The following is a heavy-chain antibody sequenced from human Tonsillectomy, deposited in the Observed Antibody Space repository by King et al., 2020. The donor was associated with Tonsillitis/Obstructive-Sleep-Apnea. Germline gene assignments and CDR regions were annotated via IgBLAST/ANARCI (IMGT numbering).Heavy chain of an antibody. Sequence: QLVQSGAEVKKPGASVKVSCKASGYTFTGYYMHWVRQAPGQGLEWMGWINPNSGGTNYAQKFQGRVTMTRDTSISTAYMELSRLRSDDTAVYYCARDDSGIVGGFDPWRQGTLVTVSS. CDR3: ARDDSGIVGGFDP. CDR1: GYTFTGYY. J-gene: IGHJ5*02. V-gene: IGHV1-2*02. D-gene: IGHD1-26*01. CDR2: INPNSGGT.